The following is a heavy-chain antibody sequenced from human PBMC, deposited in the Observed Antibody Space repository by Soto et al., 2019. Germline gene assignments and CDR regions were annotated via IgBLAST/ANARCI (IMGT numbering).Heavy chain of an antibody. CDR3: ARGDATKIVVTTYYAMDV. CDR1: GGSLSNYG. CDR2: IIPVFGTA. V-gene: IGHV1-69*13. Sequence: SVKVSCKASGGSLSNYGISWVRQAPGQGLEWMGGIIPVFGTASYAQKFQGRVTITADESTNIVYMDVTSLRSEDTAVYYCARGDATKIVVTTYYAMDVWGQGTTVTVSS. D-gene: IGHD4-17*01. J-gene: IGHJ6*02.